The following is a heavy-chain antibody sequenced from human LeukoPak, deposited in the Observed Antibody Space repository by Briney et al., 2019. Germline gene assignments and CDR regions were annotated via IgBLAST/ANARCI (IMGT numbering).Heavy chain of an antibody. CDR2: IYHSGST. D-gene: IGHD1-1*01. CDR3: ARETTGATLHP. J-gene: IGHJ5*02. Sequence: TLSLTCSVSGGSISSGGYSWSWIRQPPGKGLEWIGYIYHSGSTYYNPSLKSRVTISVDRSKNQFSLKLSSVTAADTAVYYCARETTGATLHPWGQGTLVTVSS. V-gene: IGHV4-30-2*01. CDR1: GGSISSGGYS.